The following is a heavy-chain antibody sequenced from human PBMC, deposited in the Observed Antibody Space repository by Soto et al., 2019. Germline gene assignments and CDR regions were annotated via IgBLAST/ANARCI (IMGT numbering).Heavy chain of an antibody. CDR2: ISPMFGAA. V-gene: IGHV1-69*19. CDR3: AREVQVHTPDFVY. Sequence: QVQLVQSGAEMKKPGSSVKVSCQSSGGTFNTYAMNWVRQAPGQGPEWMGDISPMFGAANYAPKFQGRVTITAYESTGTSYMQLSSLTSEDTALYFCAREVQVHTPDFVYWGQGTLVTVSS. CDR1: GGTFNTYA. J-gene: IGHJ4*02. D-gene: IGHD3-10*01.